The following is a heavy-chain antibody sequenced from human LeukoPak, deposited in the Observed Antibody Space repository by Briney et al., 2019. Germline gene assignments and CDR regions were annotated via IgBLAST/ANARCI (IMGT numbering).Heavy chain of an antibody. D-gene: IGHD6-13*01. CDR3: ARVRAAAIPYYFDY. CDR2: ISGSGSNT. V-gene: IGHV3-23*01. CDR1: GFTFSSYA. Sequence: QPGGSLRLSCAASGFTFSSYAMSWVRQAPGKGLEWVSDISGSGSNTYYADSVKGRFTISRDNSKNTLYLQMNSLRVEDTAAYYCARVRAAAIPYYFDYWGQGTLVTVSS. J-gene: IGHJ4*02.